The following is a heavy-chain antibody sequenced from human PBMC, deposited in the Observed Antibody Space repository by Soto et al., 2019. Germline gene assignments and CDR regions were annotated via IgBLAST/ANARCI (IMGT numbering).Heavy chain of an antibody. J-gene: IGHJ4*02. CDR1: GGSISTGVSY. D-gene: IGHD5-12*01. CDR3: ARVGTGYDPYYFDY. V-gene: IGHV4-31*01. CDR2: ISYSGST. Sequence: QVQLQESGPGLVKPSQTLSLTCTVSGGSISTGVSYWSWIRQHPGKGLEWIGYISYSGSTYYNPSLKSLVTISRDTSKNQFSLNLSSLTAADTAVYYCARVGTGYDPYYFDYWGQGTLVTVSS.